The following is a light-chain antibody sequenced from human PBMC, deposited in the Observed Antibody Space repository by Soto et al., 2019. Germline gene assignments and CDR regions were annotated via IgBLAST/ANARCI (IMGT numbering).Light chain of an antibody. CDR1: QSVSSY. Sequence: PGERTTLSFRASQSVSSYLAWYQQKPGQAPRLLIYGASNRATGIPDRFSGSGSGTDFTLTISRLEPEDFAVYYCQQYGSSGTFGQGTKVDI. CDR2: GAS. CDR3: QQYGSSGT. V-gene: IGKV3-20*01. J-gene: IGKJ1*01.